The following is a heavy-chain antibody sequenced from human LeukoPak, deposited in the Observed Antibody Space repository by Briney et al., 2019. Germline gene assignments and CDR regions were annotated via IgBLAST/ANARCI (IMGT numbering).Heavy chain of an antibody. J-gene: IGHJ4*02. CDR1: GGSISSGSYY. D-gene: IGHD1-7*01. CDR3: ARGQLELPDNPDY. Sequence: PSQTLSLTCTVSGGSISSGSYYWSWIRQPAGKGLEWIGRIYTSGSTNYNPSLKSRVTISVDTSKNQFSLKLSSVTAADTAVYYCARGQLELPDNPDYWGQGTLVTVSS. CDR2: IYTSGST. V-gene: IGHV4-61*02.